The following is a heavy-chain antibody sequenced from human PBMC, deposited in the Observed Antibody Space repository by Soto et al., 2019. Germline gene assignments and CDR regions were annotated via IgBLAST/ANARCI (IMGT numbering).Heavy chain of an antibody. D-gene: IGHD2-2*03. Sequence: GESLKISCKTSGYSFISYWVAWVRQKPGKGLEWMGTFYPGDSTSTYSPSFQGQVTISVDKSISTAYLHLSSLKASDTAIYYCARIIGYCRNNDCSWTFDIWGQGTTVTVSS. V-gene: IGHV5-51*01. CDR1: GYSFISYW. J-gene: IGHJ3*02. CDR2: FYPGDSTS. CDR3: ARIIGYCRNNDCSWTFDI.